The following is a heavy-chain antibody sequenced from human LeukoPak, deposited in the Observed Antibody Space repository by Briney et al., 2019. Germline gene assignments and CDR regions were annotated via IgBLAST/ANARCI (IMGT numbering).Heavy chain of an antibody. CDR1: GFTFSSYA. J-gene: IGHJ6*03. CDR3: AKVPYYDILTRGYYYYYMDV. CDR2: VSGSGGST. V-gene: IGHV3-23*01. D-gene: IGHD3-9*01. Sequence: PGGSLRLSCAASGFTFSSYAMSWVRQAPGKGLEWVSAVSGSGGSTYYADSVKGRFTISRDNSKNTLYLQMNSLRAEDTAVYYCAKVPYYDILTRGYYYYYMDVWGKGTTVTVSS.